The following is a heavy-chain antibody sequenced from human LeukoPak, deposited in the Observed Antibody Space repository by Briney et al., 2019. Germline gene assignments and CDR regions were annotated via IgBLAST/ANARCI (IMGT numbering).Heavy chain of an antibody. CDR3: ARERVGATSFGY. J-gene: IGHJ4*02. D-gene: IGHD1-26*01. CDR2: ISAYNGNP. CDR1: GYSFTTYS. Sequence: GASVKVSCKASGYSFTTYSINWVRQAPGQGLEWMGWISAYNGNPTYGQKFQGRVTTTTDTSTNTAYMELRSLRSDDTAVYYCARERVGATSFGYWGQGTLVTVSS. V-gene: IGHV1-18*01.